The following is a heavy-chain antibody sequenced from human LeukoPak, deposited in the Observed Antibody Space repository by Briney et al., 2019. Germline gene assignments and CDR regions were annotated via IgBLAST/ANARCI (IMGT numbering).Heavy chain of an antibody. V-gene: IGHV4-59*04. CDR1: GGSISSYY. D-gene: IGHD3-16*02. CDR3: AVRIRLGELSLVDY. J-gene: IGHJ4*02. Sequence: SETLSLTCTVSGGSISSYYWSWIRQPPGKGLEWIGSIFHSGGSYYNPSLKSRVTISVDTSKNQFSLKLSSVTAADTAVYYCAVRIRLGELSLVDYWGQGTLVTVSS. CDR2: IFHSGGS.